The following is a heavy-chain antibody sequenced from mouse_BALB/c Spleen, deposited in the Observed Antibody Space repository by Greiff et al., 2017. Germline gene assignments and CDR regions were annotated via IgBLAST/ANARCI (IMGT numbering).Heavy chain of an antibody. CDR2: ISTYYGDA. Sequence: QVQLQQSGAELVRPGVSVKISCKGSGYTFTDYAMHWVKQSHAKSLEWIGVISTYYGDASYNQKFKGKATMTVDKSSSSAYVELASRTSEDADIYYYASGLTTVVAEAYWGQGTLVTVSA. J-gene: IGHJ3*01. D-gene: IGHD1-1*01. CDR1: GYTFTDYA. CDR3: ASGLTTVVAEAY. V-gene: IGHV1S137*01.